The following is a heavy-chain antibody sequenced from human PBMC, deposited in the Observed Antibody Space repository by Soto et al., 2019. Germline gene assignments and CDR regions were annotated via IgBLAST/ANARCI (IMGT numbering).Heavy chain of an antibody. CDR2: IIPIFGTA. V-gene: IGHV1-69*13. J-gene: IGHJ5*02. CDR1: GGTFSSYA. CDR3: ARAIVEMATRANWFDP. D-gene: IGHD3-22*01. Sequence: SVKVSCKASGGTFSSYAISWVRQAPGQGLEWMGGIIPIFGTANYAQKFQGRVTITADESTSAAYMELSSLRSEDTAVYYCARAIVEMATRANWFDPWGQGTLVTVSS.